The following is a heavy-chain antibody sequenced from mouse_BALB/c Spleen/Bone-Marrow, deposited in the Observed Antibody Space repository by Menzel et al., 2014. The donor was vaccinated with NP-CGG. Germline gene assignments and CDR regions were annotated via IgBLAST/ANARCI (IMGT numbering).Heavy chain of an antibody. D-gene: IGHD1-1*01. CDR1: DYSFTDYY. J-gene: IGHJ4*01. CDR2: ISCYNGAT. CDR3: ARSEGIYYYGSSYALDY. V-gene: IGHV1S34*01. Sequence: LVKTGASVKISCKASDYSFTDYYMHWVKQTHGRSLEWIGYISCYNGATSYNQKFKGKATFTVDTSSSTAYMQFSSLTSEDSAVYYCARSEGIYYYGSSYALDYWGQGTSATVSS.